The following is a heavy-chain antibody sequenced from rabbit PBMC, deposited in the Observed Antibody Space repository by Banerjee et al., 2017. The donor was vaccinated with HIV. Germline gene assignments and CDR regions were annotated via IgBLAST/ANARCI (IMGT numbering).Heavy chain of an antibody. CDR3: ARDLAGVIGWNFNL. J-gene: IGHJ4*01. Sequence: QSLQESGGGLVQPGGSLKLSCKASGFDFSANYMSWVRQAPGKGLEWIGYIDPVFGGTYYASWAKGRFTISKTSSTTVTLQMTSLTVADTATYFCARDLAGVIGWNFNLWGQGTLVTVS. D-gene: IGHD4-1*01. V-gene: IGHV1S40*01. CDR2: IDPVFGGT. CDR1: GFDFSANY.